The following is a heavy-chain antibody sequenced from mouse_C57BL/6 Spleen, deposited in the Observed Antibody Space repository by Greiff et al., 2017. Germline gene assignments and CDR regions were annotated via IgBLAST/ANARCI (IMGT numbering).Heavy chain of an antibody. Sequence: VKVVESGPELVKPGASVKISCKASGYAFSSSWMNWVKQRPGKGLEWIGRIYPGDGDTNYNGKFKGKATLTADKSSSTAYMQLSSLTSEDSAVYCCAPTGTWGDFDYWGQGTTLTVSS. CDR1: GYAFSSSW. CDR3: APTGTWGDFDY. D-gene: IGHD4-1*02. CDR2: IYPGDGDT. V-gene: IGHV1-82*01. J-gene: IGHJ2*01.